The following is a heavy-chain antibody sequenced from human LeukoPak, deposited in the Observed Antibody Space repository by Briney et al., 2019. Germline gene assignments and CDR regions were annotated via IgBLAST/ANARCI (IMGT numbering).Heavy chain of an antibody. J-gene: IGHJ6*03. CDR1: GGSFSGYY. CDR3: ARARKSAYYYMDV. V-gene: IGHV4-34*01. D-gene: IGHD1-14*01. CDR2: INHSGST. Sequence: SETLSLTCAVYGGSFSGYYWSWIRQPPGKGLEWIGEINHSGSTNYNPSLKSRVTISVDTSKNQFSLKLSSVTAADTAVYYCARARKSAYYYMDVWGQGTTVTVSS.